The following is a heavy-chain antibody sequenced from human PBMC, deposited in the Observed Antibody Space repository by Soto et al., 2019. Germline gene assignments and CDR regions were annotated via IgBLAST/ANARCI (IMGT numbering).Heavy chain of an antibody. Sequence: PSGTLSLTCTVSGGSISSYYWSWIRQPPGKGLEWIGYIYYSGSTNYNPSLKSRVTISVDTSKNQFSLKLSSVTAADTAVYYCARCGEGPENWFDPWGQGTLVTVSS. J-gene: IGHJ5*02. D-gene: IGHD4-17*01. CDR1: GGSISSYY. CDR3: ARCGEGPENWFDP. CDR2: IYYSGST. V-gene: IGHV4-59*01.